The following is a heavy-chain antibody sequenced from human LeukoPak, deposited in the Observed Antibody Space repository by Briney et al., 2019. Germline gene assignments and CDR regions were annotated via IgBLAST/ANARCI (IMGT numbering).Heavy chain of an antibody. D-gene: IGHD3-10*02. J-gene: IGHJ4*02. CDR3: AKDVRGYNRPFDY. CDR1: GFSFSTCA. V-gene: IGHV3-23*01. Sequence: PGGSLRLSCAASGFSFSTCAMNSVRQAPGKGLEWVSAISGSGSNTYYADSVKGRFTISRDNSKNTLYLQMNSLGADDTALYYCAKDVRGYNRPFDYWGQGTLVTVSS. CDR2: ISGSGSNT.